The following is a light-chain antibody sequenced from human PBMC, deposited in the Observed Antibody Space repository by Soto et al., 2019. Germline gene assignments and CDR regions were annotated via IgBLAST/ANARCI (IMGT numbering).Light chain of an antibody. CDR1: PSVSSN. J-gene: IGKJ3*01. CDR2: GAS. V-gene: IGKV3D-15*01. Sequence: EIVMTQSPATLSVSPGERATLSCRASPSVSSNLAWYQQKPGQAPSLLIYGASTRATGIPARFSGSGSGTEFTLTISSLQSEDFAVYYCQQYNNWPPFTFGPGTKVDIK. CDR3: QQYNNWPPFT.